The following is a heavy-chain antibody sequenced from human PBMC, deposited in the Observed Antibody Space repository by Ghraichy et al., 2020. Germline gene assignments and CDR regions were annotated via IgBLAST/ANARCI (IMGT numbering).Heavy chain of an antibody. CDR1: GGTFSSYS. Sequence: SVKVSCKASGGTFSSYSITWVRQAPGQGLEWMGRIIPMFAITNYAQKFQGRVTITADKSTSTAYMELSSLRSDDTAVYYCARGRGVVRGVINYYYYGMDVWGQGTTVTVSS. CDR3: ARGRGVVRGVINYYYYGMDV. CDR2: IIPMFAIT. V-gene: IGHV1-69*02. J-gene: IGHJ6*02. D-gene: IGHD3-10*01.